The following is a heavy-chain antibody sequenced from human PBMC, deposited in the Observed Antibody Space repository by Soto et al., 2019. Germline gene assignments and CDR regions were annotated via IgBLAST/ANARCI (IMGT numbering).Heavy chain of an antibody. CDR2: IRGKAYGGTT. Sequence: GGSLRLSCTASGFTFANFALSWFRQAPGKGLECIGFIRGKAYGGTTEYAASVEGTFIISRDDSKSIAYLQMNSLKPEDTAIYYCARANFGWELPPTYFDYWGQGS. CDR1: GFTFANFA. CDR3: ARANFGWELPPTYFDY. V-gene: IGHV3-49*03. J-gene: IGHJ4*02. D-gene: IGHD1-26*01.